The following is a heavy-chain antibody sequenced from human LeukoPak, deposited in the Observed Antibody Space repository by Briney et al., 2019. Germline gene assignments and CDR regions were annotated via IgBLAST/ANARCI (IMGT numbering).Heavy chain of an antibody. J-gene: IGHJ4*02. Sequence: GGSLRLSCAASGFTFSSYAMSWVRQAPGKGLEWVSAISGSGGSTYYADPVKGRFTISRDNSKNTLYLQMNSLRAEDTAVYYCESTRARFDYWGQGTLVTVSS. CDR3: ESTRARFDY. V-gene: IGHV3-23*01. CDR1: GFTFSSYA. CDR2: ISGSGGST. D-gene: IGHD2-2*01.